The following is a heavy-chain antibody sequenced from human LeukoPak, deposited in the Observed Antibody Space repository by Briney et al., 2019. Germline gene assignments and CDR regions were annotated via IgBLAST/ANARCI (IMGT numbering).Heavy chain of an antibody. J-gene: IGHJ4*02. Sequence: PSETLSLTCAVYGGSFSGYYWSWIRQPPGKGLEWIGYIYYSGSTNYNPSLKSRVTISVDTSKNQFSLKLSSVTAADTAVYYCARGGIAVAGTDYWGQGTLVTVSS. CDR3: ARGGIAVAGTDY. D-gene: IGHD6-19*01. CDR1: GGSFSGYY. CDR2: IYYSGST. V-gene: IGHV4-59*01.